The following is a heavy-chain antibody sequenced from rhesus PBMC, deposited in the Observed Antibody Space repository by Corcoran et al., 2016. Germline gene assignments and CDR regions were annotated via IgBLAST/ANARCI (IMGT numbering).Heavy chain of an antibody. J-gene: IGHJ4*01. CDR2: ISYAGSKK. Sequence: EVQLVESGGGLVQPGGSLRLSCAASGFTFSSYGMHWVRQAPGKGREWVAVISYAGSKKSCADSVKDRFTISRDDSKNLLCLQMSNLGLEYTAVYYCARAGDGGYSYRQYFDYWGKGVLVTVSS. CDR3: ARAGDGGYSYRQYFDY. V-gene: IGHV3-54*02. CDR1: GFTFSSYG. D-gene: IGHD5-12*01.